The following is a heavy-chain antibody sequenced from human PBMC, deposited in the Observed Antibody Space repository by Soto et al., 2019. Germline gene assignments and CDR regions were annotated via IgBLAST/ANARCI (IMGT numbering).Heavy chain of an antibody. D-gene: IGHD3-22*01. CDR2: TSSSSRAI. CDR3: ERGFYYDSSVYKITITAGVFDY. Sequence: GGSLRLSCAASGFTFSSYSMNWVRQAPGKGLEWVSYTSSSSRAIYYADSVKGRFTISRDNANKSLSLQMHSLRDEDTAVYYCERGFYYDSSVYKITITAGVFDYWGRGILVTVS. CDR1: GFTFSSYS. V-gene: IGHV3-48*02. J-gene: IGHJ4*02.